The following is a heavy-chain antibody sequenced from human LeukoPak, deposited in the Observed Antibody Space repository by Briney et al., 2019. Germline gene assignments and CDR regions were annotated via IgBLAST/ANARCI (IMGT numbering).Heavy chain of an antibody. CDR3: VRGPVSGYYYYYMDV. V-gene: IGHV3-48*01. Sequence: PGGSLRLSCAASGFPLSSYSINWVRQAPGQGLEWVSYISSSGSAIYYVDSVKGRFTVSRDNAKNSLFLQMNSPRAEDTAVYYCVRGPVSGYYYYYMDVWGKGTTVTVSS. J-gene: IGHJ6*03. D-gene: IGHD1-26*01. CDR2: ISSSGSAI. CDR1: GFPLSSYS.